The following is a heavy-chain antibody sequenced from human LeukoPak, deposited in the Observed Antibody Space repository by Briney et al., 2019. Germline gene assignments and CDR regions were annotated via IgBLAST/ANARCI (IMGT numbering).Heavy chain of an antibody. CDR3: ARSEGPAAINYYYMDV. J-gene: IGHJ6*03. CDR1: GYTFTGYY. D-gene: IGHD2-2*02. CDR2: INPNSGGT. V-gene: IGHV1-2*02. Sequence: ASVKVSCKATGYTFTGYYMHWVRQAPGQGLEWMGWINPNSGGTNYAQKFQGRVTMTRDTSISTAYMELSRLRSDDTAVYYCARSEGPAAINYYYMDVWGKGTTVTASS.